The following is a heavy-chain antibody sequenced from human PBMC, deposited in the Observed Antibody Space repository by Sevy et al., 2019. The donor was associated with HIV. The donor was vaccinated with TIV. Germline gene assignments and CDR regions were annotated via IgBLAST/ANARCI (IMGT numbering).Heavy chain of an antibody. J-gene: IGHJ3*02. Sequence: GGSLRLSCAASGFTFSSYSMNWVRQAPGKGLEWVSSISSSSSYIYYEDSVKGRFTISRDNAKNSLYLQMNSLRAEDTTVYYCAREIFHGGAFDIWGQGTMVTVSS. CDR3: AREIFHGGAFDI. CDR2: ISSSSSYI. D-gene: IGHD3-9*01. V-gene: IGHV3-21*01. CDR1: GFTFSSYS.